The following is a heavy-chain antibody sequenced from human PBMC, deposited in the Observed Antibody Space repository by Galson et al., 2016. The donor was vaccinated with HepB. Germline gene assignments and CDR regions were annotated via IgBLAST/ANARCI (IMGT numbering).Heavy chain of an antibody. J-gene: IGHJ6*02. CDR2: IYYSGST. CDR1: Y. CDR3: AREFRDRDVWSGYPNQYNYGLDV. Sequence: YWNWIRQHPGEGLEWLGYIYYSGSTYYNPSLRSRTTISIDPSKKKFSLELTSVTVADTAVYYCAREFRDRDVWSGYPNQYNYGLDVWGQGTTVTVSS. V-gene: IGHV4-31*02. D-gene: IGHD3-3*01.